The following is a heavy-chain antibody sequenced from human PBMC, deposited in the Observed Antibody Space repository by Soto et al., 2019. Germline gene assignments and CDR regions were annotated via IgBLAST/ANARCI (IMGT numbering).Heavy chain of an antibody. Sequence: SETLSLTCAVSGGSISTYYWSWIRQPPGKGLEWIGYIYYSGSTNYNPSLKSRVTMSVDTSKNQFSLKLSSVTAADTAVYYRARTLRGYSYAEFDYWGQGTLVTVSS. J-gene: IGHJ4*02. CDR3: ARTLRGYSYAEFDY. CDR1: GGSISTYY. V-gene: IGHV4-59*01. CDR2: IYYSGST. D-gene: IGHD5-18*01.